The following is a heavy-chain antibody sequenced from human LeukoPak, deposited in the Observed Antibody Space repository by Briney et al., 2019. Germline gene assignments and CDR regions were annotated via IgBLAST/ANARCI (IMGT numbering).Heavy chain of an antibody. CDR3: VRATGRPRLAFDL. CDR1: SDSLNYVAFY. J-gene: IGHJ3*01. D-gene: IGHD4-17*01. V-gene: IGHV4-39*02. Sequence: SETLSLTCTVSSDSLNYVAFYWAWIRQPPGKGLEYIGNVYYTGSTYYNPSLKSRATISLDTSENHFSLSLSSVTAADTAVYYCVRATGRPRLAFDLWGRGTGVTVSS. CDR2: VYYTGST.